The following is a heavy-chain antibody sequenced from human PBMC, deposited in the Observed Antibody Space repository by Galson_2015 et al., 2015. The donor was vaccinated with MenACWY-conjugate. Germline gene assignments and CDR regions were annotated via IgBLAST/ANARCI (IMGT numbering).Heavy chain of an antibody. D-gene: IGHD2-2*01. CDR2: IWSDGSNK. V-gene: IGHV3-33*01. CDR1: GFTFSSYG. Sequence: SLRLSCAASGFTFSSYGMHWVRRAPGKGLEWVAVIWSDGSNKYSADSVKGRFTISRDNSKNTLYLQMNSLRAEDTSVYYCASDYCSSTSCYFDYWRHGTPDTVSS. CDR3: ASDYCSSTSCYFDY. J-gene: IGHJ4*01.